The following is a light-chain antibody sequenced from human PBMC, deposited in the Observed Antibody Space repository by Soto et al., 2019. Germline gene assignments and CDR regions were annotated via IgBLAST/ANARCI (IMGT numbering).Light chain of an antibody. CDR2: DVT. V-gene: IGLV2-14*01. Sequence: QSALTQPASVSGYPGQSITIACTGTSSDVGDNNYVSWYQQHPGKAPKLMIYDVTHRPSGISNRFSGSKSGNTASLTISGLQAEDEAEYYSSSYTSSSTLNVFGTGTKLTVL. CDR3: SSYTSSSTLNV. J-gene: IGLJ1*01. CDR1: SSDVGDNNY.